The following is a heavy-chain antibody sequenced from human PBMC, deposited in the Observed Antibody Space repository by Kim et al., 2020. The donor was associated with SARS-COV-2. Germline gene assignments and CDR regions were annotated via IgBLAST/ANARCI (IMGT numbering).Heavy chain of an antibody. CDR2: IKQDGNQK. Sequence: GGSLRLSCAASGFTFSSYWMTWVRQAQGKGLEWVANIKQDGNQKYYVDSVKGRFSISRDNAKNSLYLQMNSLRAEDTAVYYCARDGDLYSSGKDAFDIWG. CDR3: ARDGDLYSSGKDAFDI. CDR1: GFTFSSYW. J-gene: IGHJ3*02. D-gene: IGHD6-19*01. V-gene: IGHV3-7*01.